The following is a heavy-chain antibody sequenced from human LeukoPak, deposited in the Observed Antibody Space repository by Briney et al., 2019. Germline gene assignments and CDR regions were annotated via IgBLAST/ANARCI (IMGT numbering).Heavy chain of an antibody. J-gene: IGHJ4*02. D-gene: IGHD3-9*01. CDR3: AKEIRRYYDILTGYQYLFDY. CDR1: GFTFSDYY. V-gene: IGHV3-23*01. Sequence: PGGSLRLSCAASGFTFSDYYMTWIRQAPGKGLEWVSAISGSGGSTYYADSVKGRFTISRDNSKNTRYLQMNSLRAEDTAVYYCAKEIRRYYDILTGYQYLFDYWGQGTLVTVSS. CDR2: ISGSGGST.